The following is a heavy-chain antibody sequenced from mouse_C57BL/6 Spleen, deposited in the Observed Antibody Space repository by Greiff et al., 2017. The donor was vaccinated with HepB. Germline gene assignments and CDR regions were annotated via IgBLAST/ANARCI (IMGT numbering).Heavy chain of an antibody. CDR3: ARGVHFDY. CDR2: INPGSGGT. CDR1: GYAFTNYL. Sequence: QVQLQQSGAELVRPGTSVKVSCKASGYAFTNYLIEWVKQRPGQGLEWIGVINPGSGGTNYNEKFKGKATLTADKSSSTAYMQLSSLTSEDSAVYFCARGVHFDYWGQGTTLTVSS. V-gene: IGHV1-54*01. J-gene: IGHJ2*01.